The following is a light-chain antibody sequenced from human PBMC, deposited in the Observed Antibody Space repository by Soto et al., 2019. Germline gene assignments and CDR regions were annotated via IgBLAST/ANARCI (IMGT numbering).Light chain of an antibody. V-gene: IGLV4-60*02. J-gene: IGLJ3*02. CDR1: SGHVSYI. CDR2: LEGTGKY. CDR3: EPWANNIWV. Sequence: QLVLTQSSSASASLGSSVKLTCTLSSGHVSYIVAWHQQQPGKAPRYLMKLEGTGKYNKGSGVPDRFSGSSSGADRYLTTSILQFEDEAHYYCEPWANNIWVFGGGTKLTVL.